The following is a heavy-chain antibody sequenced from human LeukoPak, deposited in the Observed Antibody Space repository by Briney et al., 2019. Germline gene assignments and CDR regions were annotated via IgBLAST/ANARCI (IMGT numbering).Heavy chain of an antibody. CDR3: ARVRITQGWFDP. J-gene: IGHJ5*02. CDR2: ISTHSGNA. CDR1: GYTFISYG. D-gene: IGHD3-10*01. V-gene: IGHV1-18*01. Sequence: ASVKVSCKASGYTFISYGVSWVRQAPGQGLEWMGWISTHSGNAYYAQKFQGRVTMTTDTSTSTAYMELRSLTSDDTAVYYCARVRITQGWFDPWGQGTLVTVSS.